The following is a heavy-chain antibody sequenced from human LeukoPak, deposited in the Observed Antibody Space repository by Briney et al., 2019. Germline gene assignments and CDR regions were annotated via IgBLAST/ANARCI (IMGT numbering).Heavy chain of an antibody. CDR1: GGSISSGDYY. Sequence: SETLSLTCTVSGGSISSGDYYWSWIRQPPGKGLEWVGYIYYSGSTNYNPSLKSRVTISVDTSKNQFSLKLSSVTAADTAVYYCASRRGYCSGGSCSSPYGMDVWGQGTTVTVSS. J-gene: IGHJ6*02. CDR2: IYYSGST. D-gene: IGHD2-15*01. CDR3: ASRRGYCSGGSCSSPYGMDV. V-gene: IGHV4-61*08.